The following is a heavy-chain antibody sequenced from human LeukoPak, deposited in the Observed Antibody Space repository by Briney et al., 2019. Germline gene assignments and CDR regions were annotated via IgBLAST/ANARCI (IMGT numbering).Heavy chain of an antibody. Sequence: GRSLRLSCAASGYTFSSYGMQWVRQAPGKGLEWVAVISHDGTVQHYADSVKGRFTISRDNSDNTLYLQMNSLRAEDTAVYYCAKVLQYSSSKIHYYYYYGMDVWGQGTTVTVSS. CDR2: ISHDGTVQ. CDR3: AKVLQYSSSKIHYYYYYGMDV. D-gene: IGHD6-6*01. CDR1: GYTFSSYG. J-gene: IGHJ6*02. V-gene: IGHV3-30*18.